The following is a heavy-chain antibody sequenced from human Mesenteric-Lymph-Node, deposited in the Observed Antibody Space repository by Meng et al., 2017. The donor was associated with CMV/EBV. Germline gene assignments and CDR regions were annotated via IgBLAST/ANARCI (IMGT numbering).Heavy chain of an antibody. CDR3: ARYSSSWYVDY. CDR2: INTGNGNT. CDR1: GYTCTNYP. J-gene: IGHJ4*02. D-gene: IGHD6-13*01. Sequence: SCKASGYTCTNYPMHWVRQAPGQRLEWMGWINTGNGNTRYSQKFQGRVTITRDTSASTAYMELSSLTSEDTAVYYCARYSSSWYVDYWGQGTLVTVSS. V-gene: IGHV1-3*04.